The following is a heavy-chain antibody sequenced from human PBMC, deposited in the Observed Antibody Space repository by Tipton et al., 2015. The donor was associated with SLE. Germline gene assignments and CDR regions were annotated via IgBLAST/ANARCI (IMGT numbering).Heavy chain of an antibody. J-gene: IGHJ4*02. V-gene: IGHV3-21*01. D-gene: IGHD6-6*01. Sequence: GSLRLSCAASGFTFSSYWMNWVRQAPGKGLEWVSSISSSSSYIYYADSVKGRFTISRDNAKNSLYLQMNSLRAEDTAVYYCARGLYSSSAEYYWGQGTLVTVSS. CDR1: GFTFSSYW. CDR2: ISSSSSYI. CDR3: ARGLYSSSAEYY.